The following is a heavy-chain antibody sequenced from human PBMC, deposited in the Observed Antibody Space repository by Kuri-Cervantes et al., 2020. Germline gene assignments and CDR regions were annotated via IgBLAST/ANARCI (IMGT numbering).Heavy chain of an antibody. J-gene: IGHJ4*02. CDR3: AREGRSSGYYLTD. D-gene: IGHD3-22*01. Sequence: GGSLRLSCAASGFTFSSYSMNWVRQAPGKGLEWVSSISSSSSYIYYADSVKGRFTISRDNAKNSLYLQMNSLRAEDTAVYYCAREGRSSGYYLTDWGQGTLVTVSS. CDR2: ISSSSSYI. CDR1: GFTFSSYS. V-gene: IGHV3-21*01.